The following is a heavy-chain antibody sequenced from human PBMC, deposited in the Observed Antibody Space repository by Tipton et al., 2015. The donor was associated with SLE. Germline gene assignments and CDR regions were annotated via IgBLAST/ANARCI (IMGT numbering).Heavy chain of an antibody. Sequence: RSLRLSCAASGFMFSSYSMNWVRQGPGKGLEWVAIIWYDGSNKYYADSVKGRFTISRDNSKNTLYLQMNSLRAEDTAVYYCAANLEWLPPEYWGQGTLVTVSS. J-gene: IGHJ4*02. D-gene: IGHD3-3*01. CDR3: AANLEWLPPEY. CDR1: GFMFSSYS. CDR2: IWYDGSNK. V-gene: IGHV3-33*08.